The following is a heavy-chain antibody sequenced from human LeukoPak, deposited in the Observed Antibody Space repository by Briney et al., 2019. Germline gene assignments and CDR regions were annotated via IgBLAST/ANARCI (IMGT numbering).Heavy chain of an antibody. Sequence: PGGSLRLSCTASGFTFCDYAMSWFRQAPGKGLEWGGFIRSKAYGGTTEYAASVKGRFTISRDDSKSIAYLQMNSLKTEDTAVYYCTRDYYDFWSGYRQYYFDYWGQGTLVTVSS. D-gene: IGHD3-3*01. CDR1: GFTFCDYA. J-gene: IGHJ4*02. CDR2: IRSKAYGGTT. V-gene: IGHV3-49*03. CDR3: TRDYYDFWSGYRQYYFDY.